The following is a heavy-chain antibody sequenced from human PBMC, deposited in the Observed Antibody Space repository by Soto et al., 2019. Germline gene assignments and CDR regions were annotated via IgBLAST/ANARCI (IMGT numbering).Heavy chain of an antibody. Sequence: ASVKVSCKASGYTFTSYDINWVRQATGQGLEWMGWINPNSGNTGYAQKFQGRVTMTRNTSISTAYMELRSLRSEDTAVYYCARSGLGHSRYRSGGSCQRKSYYYYYMDVWGKGTTVTVSS. D-gene: IGHD2-15*01. V-gene: IGHV1-8*01. CDR2: INPNSGNT. CDR3: ARSGLGHSRYRSGGSCQRKSYYYYYMDV. CDR1: GYTFTSYD. J-gene: IGHJ6*03.